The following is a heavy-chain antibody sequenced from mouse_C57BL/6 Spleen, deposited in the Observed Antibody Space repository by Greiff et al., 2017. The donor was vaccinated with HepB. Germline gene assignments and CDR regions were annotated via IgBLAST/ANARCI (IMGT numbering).Heavy chain of an antibody. CDR3: ARRYYGSSFSSWFAY. Sequence: VQLQQPGAELVMPGASVKLSCKASGYTFTSYWMHWVKQRPGQGLEWIGEIDPSDSYTNYNQKFKGKSTLTVDKSSSTAYMQLSSLTSEDSAVYYCARRYYGSSFSSWFAYWGQGTLVTVSA. V-gene: IGHV1-69*01. J-gene: IGHJ3*01. D-gene: IGHD1-1*01. CDR1: GYTFTSYW. CDR2: IDPSDSYT.